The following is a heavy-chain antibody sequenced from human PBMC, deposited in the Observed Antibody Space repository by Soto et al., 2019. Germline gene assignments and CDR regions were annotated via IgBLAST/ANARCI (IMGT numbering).Heavy chain of an antibody. CDR2: ISYDGSNK. Sequence: SLRLSCAASGFTFSSYGMHWVRQAPGKGLEWVAVISYDGSNKYYADSVKGRFTISRDNSKNTLYLQMNSLRAEDTAVYYCAKDRGYNYPLYFDYGGQGTLVTVSS. V-gene: IGHV3-30*18. J-gene: IGHJ4*02. CDR1: GFTFSSYG. CDR3: AKDRGYNYPLYFDY. D-gene: IGHD5-12*01.